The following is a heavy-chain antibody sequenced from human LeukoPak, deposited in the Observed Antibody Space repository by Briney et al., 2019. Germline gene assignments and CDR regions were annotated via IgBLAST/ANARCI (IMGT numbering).Heavy chain of an antibody. J-gene: IGHJ4*02. V-gene: IGHV5-51*01. CDR3: ARLTGSGTYYFDY. CDR2: IYPGDSDT. D-gene: IGHD6-19*01. CDR1: GYSFTSHW. Sequence: GESLKISCKGSGYSFTSHWIGWVRQLPGKGLEWMGIIYPGDSDTTYSPSFQGQVTISADKSVSTAYLQWSSLKASDTAMYYCARLTGSGTYYFDYWGQGTLVTVSS.